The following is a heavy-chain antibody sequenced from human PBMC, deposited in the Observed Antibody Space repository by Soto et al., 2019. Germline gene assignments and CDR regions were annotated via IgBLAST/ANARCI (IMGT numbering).Heavy chain of an antibody. CDR2: IIPILGTA. D-gene: IGHD1-7*01. CDR1: GGTFSSYA. V-gene: IGHV1-69*13. CDR3: ARDPPGSSRELAFDI. Sequence: SVKVSCKASGGTFSSYAISWVRQAPGQGLEWMGGIIPILGTANYAQRFQGRVTVTADESTSTVYMELSSLRSEDTAMYYCARDPPGSSRELAFDIWGQGTMVTVSS. J-gene: IGHJ3*02.